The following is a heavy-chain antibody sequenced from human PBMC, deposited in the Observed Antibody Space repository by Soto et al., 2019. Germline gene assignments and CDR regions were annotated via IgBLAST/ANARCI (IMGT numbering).Heavy chain of an antibody. CDR2: IKQDGSQK. D-gene: IGHD3-22*01. J-gene: IGHJ3*01. CDR3: ARGDYHDTSGPFSHGFDV. V-gene: IGHV3-7*04. Sequence: GGSLRLSCAAAVFTFSNYWVSWVRQAPGIGLEWVANIKQDGSQKWYVDSVKGRFTISRDNAKKSLFLQMNSLRVEDTAVYYCARGDYHDTSGPFSHGFDVWGQGTRFTV. CDR1: VFTFSNYW.